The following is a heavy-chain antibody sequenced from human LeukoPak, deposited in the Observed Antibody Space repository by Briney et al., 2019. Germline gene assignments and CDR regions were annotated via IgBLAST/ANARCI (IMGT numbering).Heavy chain of an antibody. CDR1: GFTFSSYG. D-gene: IGHD3-10*01. CDR3: AKGPITMVRGVIVPFDP. V-gene: IGHV3-23*01. Sequence: GGSLRLSCAASGFTFSSYGMHWVRQAPGKGLEWVSAISGSGGSTYYADSVKGRFTISRDNSKNTLYLQMNSLRAEDTAVYYCAKGPITMVRGVIVPFDPWGQGTLVTVSS. J-gene: IGHJ5*02. CDR2: ISGSGGST.